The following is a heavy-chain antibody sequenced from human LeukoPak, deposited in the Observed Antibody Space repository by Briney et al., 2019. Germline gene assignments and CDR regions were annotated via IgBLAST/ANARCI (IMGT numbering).Heavy chain of an antibody. CDR1: GFTFSTYA. J-gene: IGHJ4*02. D-gene: IGHD5-18*01. Sequence: PGGSLRLSCAASGFTFSTYAMTWVRQAPGKGLEWVSAISGSGGSTYYADSVKGRFTISRDNSKNTLYLQMGSLRVEDMAVYYCARWGTALDYWGQGTLVTVSS. V-gene: IGHV3-23*01. CDR2: ISGSGGST. CDR3: ARWGTALDY.